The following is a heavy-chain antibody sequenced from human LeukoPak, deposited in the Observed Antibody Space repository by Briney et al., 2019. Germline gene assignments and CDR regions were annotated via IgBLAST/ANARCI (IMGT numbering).Heavy chain of an antibody. V-gene: IGHV3-48*01. CDR2: IRTSGSPI. J-gene: IGHJ4*02. CDR1: GFTFSDYS. Sequence: GGSLRLSCAASGFTFSDYSMNWVRQAPGKGLEWVSYIRTSGSPIYYADSVKGRFTISRDNAKNSLYLQMNSLRAEDTAVYYCARWPPVSPKQFGELERYFDYWGQGTLVTVSS. CDR3: ARWPPVSPKQFGELERYFDY. D-gene: IGHD3-10*01.